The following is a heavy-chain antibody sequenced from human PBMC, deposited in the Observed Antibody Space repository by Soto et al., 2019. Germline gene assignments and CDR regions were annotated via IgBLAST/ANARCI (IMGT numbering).Heavy chain of an antibody. J-gene: IGHJ6*02. Sequence: ASVKVSCKASGYTFTSYYMHWVRQAPGQGLEWMGIINPSGGSTSYAQKFQGRVTMTRDTSTSTVYMELSSLRSEDTAVYYCAKDRNCGGDCYSLIWGGMDVWGQGTTVTDSS. CDR2: INPSGGST. CDR3: AKDRNCGGDCYSLIWGGMDV. V-gene: IGHV1-46*03. CDR1: GYTFTSYY. D-gene: IGHD2-21*02.